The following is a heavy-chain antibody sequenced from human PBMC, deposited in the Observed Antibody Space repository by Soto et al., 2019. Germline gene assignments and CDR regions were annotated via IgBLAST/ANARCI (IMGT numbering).Heavy chain of an antibody. J-gene: IGHJ6*02. Sequence: SVKVSCNAFGGSFISYAIIWVRQAPGQGLEWMGGIIPIFGTANYAQKFQGRVTITADKSTSTAYMELSSLRSEGTAVYYCAGAPRAMVFNSKKYYYYYGMDVWGQGTTVTVSS. V-gene: IGHV1-69*06. CDR3: AGAPRAMVFNSKKYYYYYGMDV. CDR2: IIPIFGTA. CDR1: GGSFISYA. D-gene: IGHD5-18*01.